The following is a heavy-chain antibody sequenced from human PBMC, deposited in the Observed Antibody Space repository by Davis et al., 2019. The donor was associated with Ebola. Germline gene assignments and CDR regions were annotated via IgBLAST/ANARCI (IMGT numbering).Heavy chain of an antibody. CDR2: INPNNGDT. V-gene: IGHV1-2*06. CDR3: ASRPVTDFDY. D-gene: IGHD2-21*02. Sequence: ASVKVSCKASGYTFTGYYMHWVRQAPGQGLEWMGRINPNNGDTNYAQKFQDRVTMTRDTSINTAYMELSSLRSDDTAVYYCASRPVTDFDYWGQGTLVTVSS. CDR1: GYTFTGYY. J-gene: IGHJ4*02.